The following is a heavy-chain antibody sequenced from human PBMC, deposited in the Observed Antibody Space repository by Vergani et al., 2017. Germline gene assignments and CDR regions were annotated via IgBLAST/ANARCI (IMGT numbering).Heavy chain of an antibody. CDR2: IYYSGST. D-gene: IGHD3-22*01. Sequence: QVQLQESGPGLVKPSETLSLTCTVSGGSISSYYWSWIRQPPGKGLEWIGYIYYSGSTNYNPSLKSRVTISVDTSKNQFSLKLSSVTAADTAVYYCARAQDYYDSSGYVFDYWGQGTLVTVSS. CDR3: ARAQDYYDSSGYVFDY. J-gene: IGHJ4*02. CDR1: GGSISSYY. V-gene: IGHV4-59*01.